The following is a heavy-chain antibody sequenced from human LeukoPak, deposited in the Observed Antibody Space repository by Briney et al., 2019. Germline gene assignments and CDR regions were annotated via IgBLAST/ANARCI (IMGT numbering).Heavy chain of an antibody. V-gene: IGHV3-48*03. D-gene: IGHD3-16*01. J-gene: IGHJ4*02. Sequence: GGSLRLSCAASGFTFSSFEMNWVRQGPGKGLEWVSYISSSGSIIYYADSVKGRFTISRDNAKHSLYLQMNSLRAEDTALYYCARDLGRGNTPFDYWGQGTLVTVSS. CDR2: ISSSGSII. CDR3: ARDLGRGNTPFDY. CDR1: GFTFSSFE.